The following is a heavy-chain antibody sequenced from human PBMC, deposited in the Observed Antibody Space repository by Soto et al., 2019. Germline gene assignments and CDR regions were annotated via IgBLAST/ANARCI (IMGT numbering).Heavy chain of an antibody. V-gene: IGHV1-58*02. J-gene: IGHJ5*02. D-gene: IGHD3-16*01. CDR1: GFTFTSSA. CDR3: AADLYDYIWGSYEVGRFDP. Sequence: QMQLVQSGPEVKKPGTSVKVSCKASGFTFTSSAMQWVRQARGQRLEWIGWIVVGSGNTNYAQKFQERVTITRDMSTSTAYMELSSLRSEDTAMYYCAADLYDYIWGSYEVGRFDPWGQGTLVTVSS. CDR2: IVVGSGNT.